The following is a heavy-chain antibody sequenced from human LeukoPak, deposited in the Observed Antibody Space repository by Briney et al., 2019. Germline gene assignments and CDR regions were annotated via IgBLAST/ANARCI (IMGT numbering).Heavy chain of an antibody. J-gene: IGHJ4*02. V-gene: IGHV1-69*13. CDR1: GGTFSSYA. CDR2: IIPIFGTA. Sequence: ASVKVSCKASGGTFSSYAISWVRQAPGQGLEWMGGIIPIFGTANYAQKFQGRVTITADESTSTAYMELSSLRSEDTAVYYCARDVGALIGSNPTLDYWGQGTLVTVSS. D-gene: IGHD4-23*01. CDR3: ARDVGALIGSNPTLDY.